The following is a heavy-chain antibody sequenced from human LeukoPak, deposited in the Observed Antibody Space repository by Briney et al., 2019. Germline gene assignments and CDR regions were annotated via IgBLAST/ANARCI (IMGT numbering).Heavy chain of an antibody. V-gene: IGHV3-15*01. CDR2: IKSKTDGGTT. CDR1: GFTFSNAW. D-gene: IGHD6-19*01. CDR3: TTPAVAGPDAFDI. J-gene: IGHJ3*02. Sequence: GGSLRLSCAASGFTFSNAWMSWVRQAPGKGLEWVGRIKSKTDGGTTDYAAPVKGRFTISRDDSKNTLYLQMNSLKTEDTAVYYCTTPAVAGPDAFDIWGQGTMVTVSS.